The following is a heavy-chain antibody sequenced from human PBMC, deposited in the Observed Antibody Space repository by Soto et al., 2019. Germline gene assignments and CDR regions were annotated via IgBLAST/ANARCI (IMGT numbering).Heavy chain of an antibody. D-gene: IGHD3-3*01. CDR1: GFTFTSSA. V-gene: IGHV1-58*01. Sequence: SVKVSCKASGFTFTSSAVQWVRQARGQRLEWIGWIVVGSGNTNYAQKFQERVTITRDMSTSTAYMELSSLRSEDTAVYYCAADARFLEWYYYGMDVWGQGTTVTVSS. CDR2: IVVGSGNT. CDR3: AADARFLEWYYYGMDV. J-gene: IGHJ6*02.